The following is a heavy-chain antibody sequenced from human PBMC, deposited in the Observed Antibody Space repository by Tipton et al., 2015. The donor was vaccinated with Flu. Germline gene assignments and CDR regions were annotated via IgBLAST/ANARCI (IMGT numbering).Heavy chain of an antibody. CDR2: ISGSGGST. CDR3: AKEWLWERFYYGMNV. Sequence: SLRLSCVASGFSFSSYAMSWVRQVPGKGLEWVSVISGSGGSTYYTDSVKGRFTISRDNSKNTLYLEMNSLRPDDTAVYYCAKEWLWERFYYGMNVWGQGTTVTVSS. V-gene: IGHV3-23*01. J-gene: IGHJ6*02. D-gene: IGHD1-26*01. CDR1: GFSFSSYA.